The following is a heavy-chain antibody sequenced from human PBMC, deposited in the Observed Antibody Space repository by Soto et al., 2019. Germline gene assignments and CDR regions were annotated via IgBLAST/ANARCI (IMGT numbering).Heavy chain of an antibody. CDR1: GYSFTSYW. D-gene: IGHD6-19*01. CDR2: IYPGDSDT. CDR3: ARPLRVGSSGRYGMDV. J-gene: IGHJ6*02. Sequence: PGESLKISCKGSGYSFTSYWIGWVRQMPGKGLEWMGIIYPGDSDTRYSPSFQGHVTISADKSISTAYLQWSSLKASDTAMYYCARPLRVGSSGRYGMDVWGQGTTVTVSS. V-gene: IGHV5-51*01.